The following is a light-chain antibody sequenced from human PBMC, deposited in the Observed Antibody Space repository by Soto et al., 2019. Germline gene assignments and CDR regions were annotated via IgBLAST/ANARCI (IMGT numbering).Light chain of an antibody. CDR1: HSVSSSY. CDR3: QHRET. V-gene: IGKV3-20*01. J-gene: IGKJ1*01. CDR2: GAS. Sequence: EIVLTQSPGTLSLSPGERATLSCRASHSVSSSYLAWYQQKPGQAPRLLIYGASRRATGIPDRFSGSGSGTDFTLTISRLEPEDFAVYYCQHRETFGQGTKVEIK.